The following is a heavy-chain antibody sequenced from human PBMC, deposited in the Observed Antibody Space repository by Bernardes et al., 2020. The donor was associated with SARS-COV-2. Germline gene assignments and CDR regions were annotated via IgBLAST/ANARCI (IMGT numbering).Heavy chain of an antibody. CDR3: TTVRGGFYYYGMDV. J-gene: IGHJ6*02. Sequence: GGSLRLSCAASGFTFSNAWMSWVRQAPGKGLEWVGRIKSKTDGGTTDYAAPVKGRFTISRDDSKNTLYLQMNSLKTEDTAVYYCTTVRGGFYYYGMDVWGQGTTVTVSS. CDR2: IKSKTDGGTT. V-gene: IGHV3-15*01. D-gene: IGHD3-16*01. CDR1: GFTFSNAW.